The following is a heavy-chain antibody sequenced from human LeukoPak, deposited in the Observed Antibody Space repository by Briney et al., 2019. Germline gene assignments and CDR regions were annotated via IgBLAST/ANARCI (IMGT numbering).Heavy chain of an antibody. V-gene: IGHV1-18*01. CDR2: ISPHNGDT. J-gene: IGHJ6*02. CDR1: GYTFTSYG. Sequence: ASVKVSCKASGYTFTSYGISWVRQAPGQGLEWMGWISPHNGDTNYVQNLRGRVTMTTDTSTSTAYMELRSLRCDDTAVYYCARDQGPNWNYADVWGQGTTVTVSS. D-gene: IGHD1-7*01. CDR3: ARDQGPNWNYADV.